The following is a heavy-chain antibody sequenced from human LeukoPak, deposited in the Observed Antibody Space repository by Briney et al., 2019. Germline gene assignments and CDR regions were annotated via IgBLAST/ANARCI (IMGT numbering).Heavy chain of an antibody. D-gene: IGHD6-6*01. V-gene: IGHV3-7*01. CDR1: GFTFTTYW. J-gene: IGHJ4*02. Sequence: GGSLRLSCAASGFTFTTYWMSWVRQAPGKGLEWVANIKQDGTEKYYVDSVKGRFTISRDNAKNSLYLHMNSLRVEDTAVYYCARDILSSSSSEDYWGQGTLVTVSS. CDR3: ARDILSSSSSEDY. CDR2: IKQDGTEK.